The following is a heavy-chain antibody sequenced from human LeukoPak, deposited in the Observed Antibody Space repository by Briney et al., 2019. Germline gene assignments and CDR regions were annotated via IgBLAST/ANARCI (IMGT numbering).Heavy chain of an antibody. Sequence: GGSLRLSCAASRFTFKSYEMTCVRQAPGKGLEWVSYINSGGSTLYYADSVKGRFTISRDNAKNSLYLQMNSLRAEDTAVYYCARIHNWGFLAHFDYWGQGTLVTVSS. V-gene: IGHV3-48*03. D-gene: IGHD1-1*01. CDR2: INSGGSTL. CDR3: ARIHNWGFLAHFDY. J-gene: IGHJ4*02. CDR1: RFTFKSYE.